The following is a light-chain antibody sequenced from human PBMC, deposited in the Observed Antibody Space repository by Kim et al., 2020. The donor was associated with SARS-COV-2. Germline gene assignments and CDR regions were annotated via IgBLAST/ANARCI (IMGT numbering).Light chain of an antibody. CDR1: SLRSYY. Sequence: LGQTVRITCQGDSLRSYYASWYQQKPGQDPVLVIYGKNNRPSGIPDRFSGSSSGNTASLTITGAQAEDEADYYCNSRDSSGNHLRVFGGGTKLTVL. J-gene: IGLJ3*02. V-gene: IGLV3-19*01. CDR3: NSRDSSGNHLRV. CDR2: GKN.